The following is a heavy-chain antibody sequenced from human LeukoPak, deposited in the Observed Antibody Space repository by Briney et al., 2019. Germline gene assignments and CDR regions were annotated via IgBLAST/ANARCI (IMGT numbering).Heavy chain of an antibody. Sequence: GRSLRLSCAASGFTFSSYWMSWVRQAPGKGLEWVANIKQDGSEKYYVDSVKGRFTISRDNAKNSLYLQMNSLRAEDTAVYYCAREYIVVVPAASYYMDVWGKGTTVTVSS. V-gene: IGHV3-7*01. D-gene: IGHD2-2*01. CDR3: AREYIVVVPAASYYMDV. CDR2: IKQDGSEK. CDR1: GFTFSSYW. J-gene: IGHJ6*03.